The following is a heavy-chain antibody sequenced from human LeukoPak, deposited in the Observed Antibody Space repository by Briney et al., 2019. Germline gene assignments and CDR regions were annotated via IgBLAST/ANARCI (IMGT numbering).Heavy chain of an antibody. D-gene: IGHD1-26*01. CDR2: IYHSGAA. CDR3: VRGVGGEYFYFDR. V-gene: IGHV4-30-4*07. CDR1: GDSISSDGHS. J-gene: IGHJ4*02. Sequence: PSETLSLTCGVSGDSISSDGHSRSWIRQPPGKGLEWVGYIYHSGAAYHNPSLKSRLALSVDTSNNQFSLRLRSVTAADTAVYYCVRGVGGEYFYFDRWGQGALVTVSA.